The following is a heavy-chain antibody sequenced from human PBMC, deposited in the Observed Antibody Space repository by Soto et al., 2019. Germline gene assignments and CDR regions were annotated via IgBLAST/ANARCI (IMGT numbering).Heavy chain of an antibody. Sequence: GGSLRLSCAASGFTFSSYAMSWVRQAPGKGLEWVSVISGSGGSTSYADSVKGRVTISRDTAKNTLYLQMNSLRAEDTAVYYCAREIVTTGEYYFDSWGLGTLVTVSS. D-gene: IGHD1-1*01. V-gene: IGHV3-23*01. CDR1: GFTFSSYA. J-gene: IGHJ4*02. CDR3: AREIVTTGEYYFDS. CDR2: ISGSGGST.